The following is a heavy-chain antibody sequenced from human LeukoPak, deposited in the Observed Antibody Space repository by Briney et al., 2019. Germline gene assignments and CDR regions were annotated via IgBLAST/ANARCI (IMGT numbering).Heavy chain of an antibody. J-gene: IGHJ4*02. Sequence: ASVKVSCKASGYTFINYGITWVQQAPGQGLEWMGWISAYNGNTNYAQKLQGRVTMTTDTSTSTAYMELRSLRSDDTAVYYCARGLRDRDAGDYWGQGTLVTVSS. CDR1: GYTFINYG. D-gene: IGHD1-14*01. CDR2: ISAYNGNT. CDR3: ARGLRDRDAGDY. V-gene: IGHV1-18*01.